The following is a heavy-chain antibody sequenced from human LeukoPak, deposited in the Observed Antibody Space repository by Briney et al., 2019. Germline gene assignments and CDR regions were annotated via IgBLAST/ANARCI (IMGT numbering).Heavy chain of an antibody. V-gene: IGHV1-18*01. CDR2: ISRHNGNT. D-gene: IGHD1-26*01. Sequence: ASVKVSCKASGYTFTSYGISWVRQAPGQGLEWMGWISRHNGNTNYAQTLQGRVTMTTDTSTTTAYMELRSLRSDDTAVYYCARDPSGSYSFFDYWGQGTLVTVSS. CDR3: ARDPSGSYSFFDY. J-gene: IGHJ4*02. CDR1: GYTFTSYG.